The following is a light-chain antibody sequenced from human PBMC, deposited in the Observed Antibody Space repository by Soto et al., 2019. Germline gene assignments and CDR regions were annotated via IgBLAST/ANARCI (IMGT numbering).Light chain of an antibody. CDR1: SSEVGGYNY. CDR2: DVS. CDR3: SSYTSSSTLLYV. Sequence: SVVAQPSPLSGSPGQSITLSCPGNSSEVGGYNYVSWYQQHPGKAPKLMIYDVSNRPSGVSNRFSGSKSGNTASLTISGLQAEEEADYYCSSYTSSSTLLYVFGTGTKVTVL. V-gene: IGLV2-14*01. J-gene: IGLJ1*01.